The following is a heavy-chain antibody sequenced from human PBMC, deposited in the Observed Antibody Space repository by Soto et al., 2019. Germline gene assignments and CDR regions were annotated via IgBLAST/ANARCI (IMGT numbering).Heavy chain of an antibody. J-gene: IGHJ4*02. Sequence: QVQLVQSGAEVKKPGVSVKVSCKASGYTFSNYYMHWVRQAPGQGLEWMGMINPSGGGTEYAQRFQGRGTMTRDTSTSTFYRELSSLKSEDTAVYYCARDAGTSGPYSRYWGQGTLVTVSS. V-gene: IGHV1-46*01. CDR2: INPSGGGT. CDR3: ARDAGTSGPYSRY. D-gene: IGHD1-26*01. CDR1: GYTFSNYY.